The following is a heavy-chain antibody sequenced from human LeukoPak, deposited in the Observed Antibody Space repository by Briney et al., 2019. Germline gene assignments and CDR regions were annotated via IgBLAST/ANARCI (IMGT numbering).Heavy chain of an antibody. D-gene: IGHD6-19*01. CDR1: GGSIRSYY. J-gene: IGHJ4*02. CDR3: ARVLPYSSGWGVDY. CDR2: IYYSGST. V-gene: IGHV4-59*01. Sequence: PSETLSLTCNVSGGSIRSYYWSWIRQPPGKGLEWIGYIYYSGSTNYNPSLKSRVTISVDTSKSQFSLNLSSVTAADTAVYYCARVLPYSSGWGVDYWGQGTLVTVSS.